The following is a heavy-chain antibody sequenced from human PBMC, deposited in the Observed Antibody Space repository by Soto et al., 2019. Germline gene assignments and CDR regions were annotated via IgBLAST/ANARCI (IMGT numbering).Heavy chain of an antibody. D-gene: IGHD6-19*01. V-gene: IGHV3-48*03. CDR3: ARLRLAAPRGWYFDL. CDR2: ISSGGGSK. Sequence: GGSLRLSCVGSGFTFSNYEMTWVRQAPGKGPQWVSYISSGGGSKYFAAPVKGRVSISRDNAKNSLFLDMNNLRGEDTALYYCARLRLAAPRGWYFDLWGRGTLVTVSS. CDR1: GFTFSNYE. J-gene: IGHJ2*01.